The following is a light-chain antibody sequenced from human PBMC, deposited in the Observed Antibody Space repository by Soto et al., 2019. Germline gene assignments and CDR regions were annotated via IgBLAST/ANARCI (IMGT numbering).Light chain of an antibody. V-gene: IGLV2-23*02. CDR1: SSDVGSYNL. CDR2: EVS. Sequence: QSALTQPASVSGSPGQSITISCTGTSSDVGSYNLVSWYQHHPGKAPKLMIYEVSKRPSGVSNRFSGSKSGNTAFLTISGLQAEDEADYYCCSYAGSSTWVFGVGTKLTVL. J-gene: IGLJ3*02. CDR3: CSYAGSSTWV.